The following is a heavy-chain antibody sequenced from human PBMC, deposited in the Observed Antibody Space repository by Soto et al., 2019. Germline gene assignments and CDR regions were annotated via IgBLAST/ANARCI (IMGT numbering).Heavy chain of an antibody. J-gene: IGHJ6*03. CDR3: ARDHGWYYDFWSGYPNVPYMDV. CDR1: GYTFTSYG. Sequence: ASVKVSCKASGYTFTSYGISWVRQAPGQGLEWMGWISAYNGNTNYAQKHQGRVTMTTDTSTSTAYMELRSLRSDDTAVYYCARDHGWYYDFWSGYPNVPYMDVWGKGTTVTVSS. V-gene: IGHV1-18*01. CDR2: ISAYNGNT. D-gene: IGHD3-3*01.